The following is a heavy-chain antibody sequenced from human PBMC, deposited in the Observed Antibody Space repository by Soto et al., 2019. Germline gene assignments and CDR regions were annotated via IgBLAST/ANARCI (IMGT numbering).Heavy chain of an antibody. CDR3: ARSYSGSDSDVFDY. D-gene: IGHD1-26*01. V-gene: IGHV3-30-3*01. J-gene: IGHJ4*02. CDR1: GFPFSDYA. CDR2: ISFDGSNK. Sequence: QVQQVESGGGVVQPGGSLRLSCATSGFPFSDYATSWVRQARGKGLEWVAVISFDGSNKYYADSVRGRFTISRDNSKNTLYLQMNSLRAEDTAVFFCARSYSGSDSDVFDYWGQRTLVTVSS.